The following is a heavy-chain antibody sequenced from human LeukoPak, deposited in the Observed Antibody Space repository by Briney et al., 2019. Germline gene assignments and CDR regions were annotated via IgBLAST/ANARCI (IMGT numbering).Heavy chain of an antibody. CDR2: ISYHGKDQ. D-gene: IGHD2-15*01. CDR3: VRQDCSGGSCYLDS. V-gene: IGHV3-30*04. J-gene: IGHJ4*02. CDR1: GFIFSNYA. Sequence: GRSLRLSCAASGFIFSNYAMHWVRQAPGEGLDWVAVISYHGKDQYYADSVKGRFTISRDYSKNTLDLQMNSLRTEDTAVYYCVRQDCSGGSCYLDSWGQGTLVTVSS.